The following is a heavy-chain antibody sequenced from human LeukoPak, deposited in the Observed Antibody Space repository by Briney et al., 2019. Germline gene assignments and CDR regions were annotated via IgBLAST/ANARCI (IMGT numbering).Heavy chain of an antibody. CDR1: GYSFTSYW. V-gene: IGHV5-51*01. CDR3: ARIKDYDFWSCYYRPHYFDY. Sequence: GESLKISCKGSGYSFTSYWIGWVRQMPGKGLEWMGIIYPGDSDTRYSPSFQGQVTISADKSIRTSYLQWSSLTASDTAMYYCARIKDYDFWSCYYRPHYFDYWGQGTLVTVSS. J-gene: IGHJ4*02. D-gene: IGHD3-3*01. CDR2: IYPGDSDT.